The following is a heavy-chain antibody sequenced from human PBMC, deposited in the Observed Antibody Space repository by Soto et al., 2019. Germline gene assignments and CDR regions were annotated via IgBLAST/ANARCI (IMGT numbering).Heavy chain of an antibody. CDR1: GFTFTSSA. CDR3: AAVGVEYSSFFND. V-gene: IGHV1-58*01. D-gene: IGHD6-6*01. CDR2: IVVGSGNT. J-gene: IGHJ4*02. Sequence: QMQLVQSGPEVKKPGTSVKVSCKASGFTFTSSAVQWVRQARGQRLEWIGWIVVGSGNTNYAQKFQERVTITRDMSTSTAYMELSSLRSEDTAVYYCAAVGVEYSSFFNDWGQGTLVTVSS.